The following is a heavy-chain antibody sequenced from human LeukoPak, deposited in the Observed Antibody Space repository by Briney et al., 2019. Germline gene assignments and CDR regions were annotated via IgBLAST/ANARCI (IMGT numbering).Heavy chain of an antibody. Sequence: PSETLSLTCTVSGGSISSGGYYWSWFRQPPGKGLEWIGYIYHSGSTYYNPSLKSRVTISVDRSKNQFSLKLSSVTAADTAVYYCASYCSGGSCYRAFDIWGQGTMVTVSS. CDR3: ASYCSGGSCYRAFDI. CDR1: GGSISSGGYY. CDR2: IYHSGST. V-gene: IGHV4-30-2*01. D-gene: IGHD2-15*01. J-gene: IGHJ3*02.